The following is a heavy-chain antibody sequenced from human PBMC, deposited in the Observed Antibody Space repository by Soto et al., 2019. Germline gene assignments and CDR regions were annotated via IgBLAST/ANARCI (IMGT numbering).Heavy chain of an antibody. CDR1: GGTFSSYT. J-gene: IGHJ5*02. D-gene: IGHD2-2*01. Sequence: QVQLVQSGAEVKKPGSSVKVSCKASGGTFSSYTISWVRQAPGQGLEWMGRIIPILGIANYAQKFQGRVTITADKSKSTAYMELSSMRSEDTAVYYCARADCSSTSCYVTGRFDPWGQGTLVTVSS. CDR2: IIPILGIA. CDR3: ARADCSSTSCYVTGRFDP. V-gene: IGHV1-69*02.